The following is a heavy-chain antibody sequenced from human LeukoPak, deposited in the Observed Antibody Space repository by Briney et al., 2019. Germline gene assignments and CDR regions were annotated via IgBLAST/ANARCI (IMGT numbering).Heavy chain of an antibody. CDR2: IVGSGGST. CDR3: STDGTPKFEH. D-gene: IGHD3-16*01. V-gene: IGHV3-23*02. Sequence: GGSLRLSCAASGFTFSTYAASWVRQAPGRGLEWVSSIVGSGGSTYYVDSVKGRFTILRDNSKSVLYLQLDYLRPEDTAVYYCSTDGTPKFEHWGQGTLVTVSS. CDR1: GFTFSTYA. J-gene: IGHJ1*01.